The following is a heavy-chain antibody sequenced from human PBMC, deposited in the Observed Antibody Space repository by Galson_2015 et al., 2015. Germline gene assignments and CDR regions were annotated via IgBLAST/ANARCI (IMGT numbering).Heavy chain of an antibody. V-gene: IGHV3-23*01. CDR1: GFPFSSYA. CDR3: AKHRCSSTSCSIDY. Sequence: SLRLSCAASGFPFSSYAMKWVRQAPGKGLEWVSVIGGGGGSAYYANCVKGRITISLDNSRNTVYLLMNSLRAEDTALYYCAKHRCSSTSCSIDYLGQGTLVTVSS. J-gene: IGHJ4*02. D-gene: IGHD2-2*01. CDR2: IGGGGGSA.